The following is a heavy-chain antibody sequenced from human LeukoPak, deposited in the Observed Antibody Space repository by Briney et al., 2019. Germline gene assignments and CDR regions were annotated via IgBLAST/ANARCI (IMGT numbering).Heavy chain of an antibody. D-gene: IGHD3-16*01. CDR1: GFTFSSYG. CDR2: IPYDGSNK. J-gene: IGHJ4*02. CDR3: GNLLVDYVWGSPDY. V-gene: IGHV3-30*02. Sequence: GGSLRLSCAASGFTFSSYGMHWVRQAPGKGLEWVAFIPYDGSNKYYADSVKGRFTISRDNSKNTLYLQMNSLRAEDTAVYYCGNLLVDYVWGSPDYWGQGTLVTVSS.